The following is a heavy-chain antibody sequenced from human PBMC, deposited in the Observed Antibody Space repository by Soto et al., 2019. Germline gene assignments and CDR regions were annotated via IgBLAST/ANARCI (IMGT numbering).Heavy chain of an antibody. CDR2: INAANGDT. D-gene: IGHD6-13*01. J-gene: IGHJ5*02. CDR1: GYTFTSYG. Sequence: ASVKVSCKASGYTFTSYGIHWVRQAPGQRLEWMGWINAANGDTKYSPKFQGRVTITRDTSASTAYMELSSLRSEDTAVYYCVRRHVSATGIDWFDPWGQGTLVTVYS. CDR3: VRRHVSATGIDWFDP. V-gene: IGHV1-3*01.